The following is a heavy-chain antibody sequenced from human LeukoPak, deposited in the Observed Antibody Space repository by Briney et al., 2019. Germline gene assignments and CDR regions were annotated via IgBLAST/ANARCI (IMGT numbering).Heavy chain of an antibody. V-gene: IGHV3-7*01. J-gene: IGHJ4*02. Sequence: PGGSLRLSCAASGFTFSSYWMSWVRQAPGKGLEWVANIKQDGSEKYYVDSVKGRFTISRDNAKNSLYLQMNSLRAEDTAVYYCARILSGSYYMFDYWDQGALVTVSS. CDR2: IKQDGSEK. CDR1: GFTFSSYW. D-gene: IGHD1-26*01. CDR3: ARILSGSYYMFDY.